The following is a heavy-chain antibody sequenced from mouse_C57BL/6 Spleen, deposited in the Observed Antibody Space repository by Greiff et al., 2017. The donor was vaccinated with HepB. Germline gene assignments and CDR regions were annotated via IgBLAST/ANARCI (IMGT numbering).Heavy chain of an antibody. D-gene: IGHD2-1*01. Sequence: QVQLQQSGPELVKPGASVKISCKASGYAFSSSWMNWVKQRPGKGLEWIGGIYPGEGDTNYNGKFKGKATLTADKSSITAYMQLSSLTSEDSAVYFCARILYGNYEDYFDYWGQGTTLTVSS. CDR3: ARILYGNYEDYFDY. J-gene: IGHJ2*01. V-gene: IGHV1-82*01. CDR2: IYPGEGDT. CDR1: GYAFSSSW.